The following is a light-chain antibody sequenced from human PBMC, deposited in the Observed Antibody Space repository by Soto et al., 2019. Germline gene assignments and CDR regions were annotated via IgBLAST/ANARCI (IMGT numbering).Light chain of an antibody. CDR2: AAS. CDR1: QSISSW. Sequence: EMIECPSTLYASVGDRVTITCRASQSISSWLALYQQKPGKAPKLLIFAASTLVRGVPSRFSGRGSGTEFTLTISSLHADDYATFYCQQYHTDWTFGQGTKVDIK. CDR3: QQYHTDWT. J-gene: IGKJ1*01. V-gene: IGKV1-5*01.